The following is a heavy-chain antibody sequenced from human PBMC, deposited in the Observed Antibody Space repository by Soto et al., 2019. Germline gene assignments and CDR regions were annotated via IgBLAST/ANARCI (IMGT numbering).Heavy chain of an antibody. V-gene: IGHV1-58*01. CDR3: AADLHSSSWYRYYYYYGMDV. J-gene: IGHJ6*02. Sequence: ASVKVSCKASGFTFTSSAVQWVRQARGQRXEWIGWIVVGSGNTNYAQKFQERVTITRDMSTSTAYMELSSLRSEDTAVYYCAADLHSSSWYRYYYYYGMDVWGQGTTVTVSS. CDR1: GFTFTSSA. CDR2: IVVGSGNT. D-gene: IGHD6-13*01.